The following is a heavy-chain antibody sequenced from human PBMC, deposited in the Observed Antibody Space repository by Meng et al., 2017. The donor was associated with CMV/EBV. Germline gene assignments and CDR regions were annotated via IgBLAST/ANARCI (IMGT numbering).Heavy chain of an antibody. V-gene: IGHV3-30*04. CDR2: ISYDGSNK. CDR1: GFTFSSYA. CDR3: AKDWGRYSGHGDAFDI. D-gene: IGHD5-12*01. Sequence: GESLKISCAASGFTFSSYAMHWVRQAPGKGLEWVAVISYDGSNKYYADSVKGRFTISRDNSKNTLYLQMNSLRAEDTAVYHCAKDWGRYSGHGDAFDIWGQGTM. J-gene: IGHJ3*02.